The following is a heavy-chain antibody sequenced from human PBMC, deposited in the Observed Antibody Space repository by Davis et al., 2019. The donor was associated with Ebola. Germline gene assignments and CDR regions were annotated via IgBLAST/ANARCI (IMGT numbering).Heavy chain of an antibody. Sequence: SSVNVSCLASVCTFSSYAISWVRQAPGQGLEWMGGIIPIFGTANYAQKFQGRVTITADESTSTAYMELSSLRSEDTAVYYCARDPSHDSSGYSYYYGMDVWGQGTTVTVSS. CDR1: VCTFSSYA. J-gene: IGHJ6*02. V-gene: IGHV1-69*13. CDR2: IIPIFGTA. D-gene: IGHD3-22*01. CDR3: ARDPSHDSSGYSYYYGMDV.